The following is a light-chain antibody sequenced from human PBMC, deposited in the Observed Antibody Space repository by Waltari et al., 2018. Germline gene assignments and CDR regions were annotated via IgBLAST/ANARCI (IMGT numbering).Light chain of an antibody. V-gene: IGKV3-15*01. J-gene: IGKJ5*01. CDR2: GAS. Sequence: EIVMTQSPATLSVSPGERATLSCRASQSVSSNLAWFQQKPGQAPRLLIYGASTRATGIPARFSGSGSRTEFTLTISSLQSEDFAVYYCQQFNNWASITFGQGTRLEIK. CDR1: QSVSSN. CDR3: QQFNNWASIT.